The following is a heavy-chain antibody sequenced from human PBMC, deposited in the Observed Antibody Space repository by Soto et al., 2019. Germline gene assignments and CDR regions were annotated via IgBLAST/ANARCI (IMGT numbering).Heavy chain of an antibody. V-gene: IGHV2-5*02. CDR1: GFSLSTSGVG. CDR3: AHHSTSWYRINY. Sequence: QITLKESGPTLVKPTQTLTLTCTFSGFSLSTSGVGVGWIRQPPGKALEWLALIYWDDDNRYSPSLKSRLTITKDTYKNQVVLTMTNMDPVDTATYYCAHHSTSWYRINYWGQGTLVTVSS. J-gene: IGHJ4*02. D-gene: IGHD2-2*01. CDR2: IYWDDDN.